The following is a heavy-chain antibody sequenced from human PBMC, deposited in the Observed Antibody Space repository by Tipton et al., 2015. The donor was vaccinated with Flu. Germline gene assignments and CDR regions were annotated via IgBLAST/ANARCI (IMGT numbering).Heavy chain of an antibody. V-gene: IGHV5-51*01. CDR1: GYSFTSYW. Sequence: VQLVQSGAEVKKPGESLKVSCKGSGYSFTSYWIGWVRQMPGKGLEWLGTIYPADSDTRYTPSFRGQVTISADKSISTAYLQWRRLKASDSAIYYCVRHSYCTKAVCPPGYWYFDLWGQGTLVTVSS. D-gene: IGHD2-8*01. CDR3: VRHSYCTKAVCPPGYWYFDL. CDR2: IYPADSDT. J-gene: IGHJ2*01.